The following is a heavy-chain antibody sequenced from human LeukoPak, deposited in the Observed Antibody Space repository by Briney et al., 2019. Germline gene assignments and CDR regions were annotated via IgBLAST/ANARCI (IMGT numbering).Heavy chain of an antibody. CDR2: ISASGHYT. V-gene: IGHV3-23*01. CDR1: GFTFGNYA. J-gene: IGHJ6*03. D-gene: IGHD3-16*01. Sequence: PGGSLRLSCEVSGFTFGNYAMSWVRQPPGKGLGWISGISASGHYTYNTESLKGRFTISRDNFKNTVYLQMSNLRVEDTALYYCARDGSWGDYSLYFYIDVWGKGTPVTVSS. CDR3: ARDGSWGDYSLYFYIDV.